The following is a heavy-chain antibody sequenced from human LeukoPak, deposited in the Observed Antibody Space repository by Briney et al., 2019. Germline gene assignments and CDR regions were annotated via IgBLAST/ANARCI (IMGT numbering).Heavy chain of an antibody. CDR1: GFTFSSYG. CDR3: AKVLGSTFGVDLHDY. V-gene: IGHV3-30*02. D-gene: IGHD3-3*01. CDR2: IRYDGSNK. Sequence: GSLRLSCAASGFTFSSYGMHWVRQAPGKGLEWVAFIRYDGSNKYYADSVKGRFTISRDNSKNTLYLQMNSLRAEDTAVYYCAKVLGSTFGVDLHDYWGQGTLVTVSS. J-gene: IGHJ4*02.